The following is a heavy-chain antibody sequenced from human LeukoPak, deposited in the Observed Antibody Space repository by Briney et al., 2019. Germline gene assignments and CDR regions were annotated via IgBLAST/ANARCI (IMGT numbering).Heavy chain of an antibody. Sequence: PSETLSLTCTVSGGSISSSSYYWGWIRQPPGKGLEWIGSIYYSGSTYYNPSLKSRVTISVDTSKNQFSLKLGSVTAADTAVYYCARGWERRDAFDIWGQGTMVTVSS. J-gene: IGHJ3*02. D-gene: IGHD1-1*01. V-gene: IGHV4-39*01. CDR3: ARGWERRDAFDI. CDR2: IYYSGST. CDR1: GGSISSSSYY.